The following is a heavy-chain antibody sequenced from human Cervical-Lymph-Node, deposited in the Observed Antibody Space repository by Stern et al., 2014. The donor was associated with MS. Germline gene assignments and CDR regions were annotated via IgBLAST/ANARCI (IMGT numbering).Heavy chain of an antibody. Sequence: EVLLVGSGGGLVQPGGSLRLSFAASGFTFSSYAMSWVRQPPGKGLECVSAICGSGGSTYYRVSVKGVFTISRDNSKTTLYLQMNSLRAEDTAVYYCAKDASQYYYDSSGYYYGFADYWGQGTLVTVSS. D-gene: IGHD3-22*01. CDR1: GFTFSSYA. J-gene: IGHJ4*02. V-gene: IGHV3-23*04. CDR2: ICGSGGST. CDR3: AKDASQYYYDSSGYYYGFADY.